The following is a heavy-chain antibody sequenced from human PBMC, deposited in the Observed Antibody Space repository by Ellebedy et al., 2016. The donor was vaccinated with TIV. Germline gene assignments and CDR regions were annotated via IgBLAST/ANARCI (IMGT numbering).Heavy chain of an antibody. CDR1: EFTFNDHA. Sequence: GESLKISCEGSEFTFNDHALHWVRQAPGKGLEWLALISYEGSNKFYADSVKGRFTISRDNSKNMLYLQMNSLRPEDTAIYYCVSDGLYYDVLSGYSILDYWGHGTLVTVSS. CDR2: ISYEGSNK. CDR3: VSDGLYYDVLSGYSILDY. J-gene: IGHJ4*03. D-gene: IGHD3-3*01. V-gene: IGHV3-30*03.